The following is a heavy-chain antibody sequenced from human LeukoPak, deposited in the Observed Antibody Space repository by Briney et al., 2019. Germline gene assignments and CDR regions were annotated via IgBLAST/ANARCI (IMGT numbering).Heavy chain of an antibody. J-gene: IGHJ4*02. CDR1: GGSISSYY. V-gene: IGHV4-4*07. Sequence: SETLSLTCIVSGGSISSYYWNWIRQPAGKGLEWIGRVYSSGTTDYNPSLKSRVTIALDKSKNHFSLKLTSVTAADTAVYFCARGTPMVRGAALFFDYRGQGILVTVSS. D-gene: IGHD3-10*01. CDR2: VYSSGTT. CDR3: ARGTPMVRGAALFFDY.